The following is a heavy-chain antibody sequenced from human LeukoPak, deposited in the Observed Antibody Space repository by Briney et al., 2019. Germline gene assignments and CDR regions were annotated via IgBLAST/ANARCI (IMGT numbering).Heavy chain of an antibody. Sequence: PSETLSLTCTVSGGSISSSSYYWGWIRQPPGKGLEWIGSIFYSGNTYYNASLKSRVTISVDTSKNHFSLKLSSVTSADTAVYYCARRSSGRGLFDYWGQGTLVTVSS. D-gene: IGHD6-19*01. V-gene: IGHV4-39*02. J-gene: IGHJ4*02. CDR1: GGSISSSSYY. CDR3: ARRSSGRGLFDY. CDR2: IFYSGNT.